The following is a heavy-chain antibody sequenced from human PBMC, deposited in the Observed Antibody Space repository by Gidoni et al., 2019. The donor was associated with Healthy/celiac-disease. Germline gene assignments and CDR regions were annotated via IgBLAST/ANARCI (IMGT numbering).Heavy chain of an antibody. J-gene: IGHJ6*02. D-gene: IGHD3-3*01. Sequence: EVQLVESGGCLVQPGGSLSLSCAASEFTCSSYSMNWVRQAQGKGLEWVSYISSSISTIHDAESVKGRFTISRDNAKNSLYLQMNSLRDEDTAVDDCVRALRFVLQDGMDDWGQGTTVTVSS. V-gene: IGHV3-48*02. CDR2: ISSSISTI. CDR3: VRALRFVLQDGMDD. CDR1: EFTCSSYS.